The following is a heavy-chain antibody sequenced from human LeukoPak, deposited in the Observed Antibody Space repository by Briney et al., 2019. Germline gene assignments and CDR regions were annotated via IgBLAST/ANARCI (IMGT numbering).Heavy chain of an antibody. CDR2: FDPEDGET. Sequence: ASVKVSCKVSGYTLTELSMHWVRQAPGKGLEWMGGFDPEDGETIYAQKFQGRVTMTEDTSTDTAYMELSSLRSEDTAVYYCARDTLPWGSGWSQTPFDYWGQGTLVTVSS. D-gene: IGHD6-19*01. CDR3: ARDTLPWGSGWSQTPFDY. V-gene: IGHV1-24*01. J-gene: IGHJ4*02. CDR1: GYTLTELS.